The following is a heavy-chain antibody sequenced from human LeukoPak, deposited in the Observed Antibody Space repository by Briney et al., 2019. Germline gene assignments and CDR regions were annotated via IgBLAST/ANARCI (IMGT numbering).Heavy chain of an antibody. V-gene: IGHV3-33*01. D-gene: IGHD2-15*01. CDR1: GFTFSSYG. CDR3: ARAAAGRSRAFDI. J-gene: IGHJ3*02. CDR2: IWYDGSNK. Sequence: GGSLRLSCAASGFTFSSYGMHWVRQAPGKGLEWVAVIWYDGSNKYYADSVKGRFTISRDNSKNTLYLQMNSLRAEDTAVYYCARAAAGRSRAFDIWGQGTMVTVSS.